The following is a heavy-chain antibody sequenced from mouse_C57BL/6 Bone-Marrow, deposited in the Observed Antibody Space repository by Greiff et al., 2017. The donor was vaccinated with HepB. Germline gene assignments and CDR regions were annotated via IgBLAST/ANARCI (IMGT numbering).Heavy chain of an antibody. V-gene: IGHV14-4*01. CDR3: TTDGSYFDY. Sequence: EVKVVESGAELVRPGASVKLSCPASGFNIKDDYMHWVKQRPEQGLEWIGWIDPENGDTEYASKFQGKATITADTSSNTAYLQLSSLTSEDTAVYYCTTDGSYFDYWGQGTTLTVSS. J-gene: IGHJ2*01. CDR2: IDPENGDT. D-gene: IGHD1-1*01. CDR1: GFNIKDDY.